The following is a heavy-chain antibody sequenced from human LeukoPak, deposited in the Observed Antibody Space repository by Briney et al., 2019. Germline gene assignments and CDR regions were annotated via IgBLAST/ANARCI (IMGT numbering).Heavy chain of an antibody. CDR1: GFTFSNAW. CDR2: IKTKTDGGTT. J-gene: IGHJ4*02. Sequence: GGSLRLSCAASGFTFSNAWMNWVRKAPGKGLEWVGRIKTKTDGGTTDYAAPVKGRFTISRDDSKNTLYLQMNSLKTEDTAVYYCTTTRIGYSYSPYYFDYWGQGTLVTVSS. CDR3: TTTRIGYSYSPYYFDY. V-gene: IGHV3-15*07. D-gene: IGHD5-18*01.